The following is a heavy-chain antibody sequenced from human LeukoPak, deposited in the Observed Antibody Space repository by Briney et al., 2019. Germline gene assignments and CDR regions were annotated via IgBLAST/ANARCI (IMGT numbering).Heavy chain of an antibody. D-gene: IGHD7-27*01. V-gene: IGHV1-18*01. CDR3: ARDVNWAFDY. J-gene: IGHJ4*02. CDR1: GYTFSTYG. CDR2: VNTYSGNT. Sequence: ASVKVSCRPSGYTFSTYGISWVRQAPGQGLEWMGWVNTYSGNTIYAEKFQGRVTMTTDTSTTTAYVELRSLRFDDTALYYCARDVNWAFDYWGQGSLVTVSS.